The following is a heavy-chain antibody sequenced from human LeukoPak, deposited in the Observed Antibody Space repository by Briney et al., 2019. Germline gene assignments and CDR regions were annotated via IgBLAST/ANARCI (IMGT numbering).Heavy chain of an antibody. J-gene: IGHJ6*03. CDR2: MNPNSGNT. CDR3: ARGRTGTTAYYYYYYMDV. Sequence: GASVKVTCKASGYTFTSYDINWVRHATGQGLEWMGWMNPNSGNTGYAQKFQGRVTMTRNTSISTAYMELSSLRSEDTAVYYCARGRTGTTAYYYYYYMDVWGKGTTVTVSS. CDR1: GYTFTSYD. D-gene: IGHD1-7*01. V-gene: IGHV1-8*01.